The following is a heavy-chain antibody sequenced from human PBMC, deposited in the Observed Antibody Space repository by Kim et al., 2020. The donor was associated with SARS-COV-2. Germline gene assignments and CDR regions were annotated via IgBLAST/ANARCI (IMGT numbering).Heavy chain of an antibody. D-gene: IGHD2-15*01. CDR1: GYIFTSYV. CDR2: IDAGSGDT. CDR3: ARDEDL. V-gene: IGHV1-3*01. Sequence: ASVKVSCKSSGYIFTSYVLHWVRQAPGQSLEWVGWIDAGSGDTKYSQNFQGRVTLTSDTSASTAYMELSSLRSEDTAVYYCARDEDLWGQGTLVTVSP. J-gene: IGHJ4*02.